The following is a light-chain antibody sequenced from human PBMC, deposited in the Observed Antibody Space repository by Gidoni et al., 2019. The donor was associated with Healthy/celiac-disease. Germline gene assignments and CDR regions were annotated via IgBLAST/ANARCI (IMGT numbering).Light chain of an antibody. V-gene: IGKV1-8*01. CDR1: QGISSY. CDR3: QQYYSYPLLT. CDR2: AAS. Sequence: AIRITQSPSSLSASTGDRVTITCRASQGISSYLAWYQQKPGKAPKLLIYAASTLQSRVPSRFSGSGSGTDFTLTISCLQSEDFATYYCQQYYSYPLLTFXGXTQVEIK. J-gene: IGKJ4*01.